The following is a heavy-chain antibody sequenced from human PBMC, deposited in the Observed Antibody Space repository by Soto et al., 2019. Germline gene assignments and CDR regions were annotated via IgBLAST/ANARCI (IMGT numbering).Heavy chain of an antibody. J-gene: IGHJ4*02. CDR3: ANRWSGRYGTIDY. Sequence: GGSLRLSCAASGFAFSTYDMFWVRQVPGKGLEWVSVISGSGTSTYYADSVKGRFTISRDNSKNTLYLQMNSLRAEDSAVYFCANRWSGRYGTIDYWGQGTLVTVSS. D-gene: IGHD5-18*01. CDR1: GFAFSTYD. CDR2: ISGSGTST. V-gene: IGHV3-23*01.